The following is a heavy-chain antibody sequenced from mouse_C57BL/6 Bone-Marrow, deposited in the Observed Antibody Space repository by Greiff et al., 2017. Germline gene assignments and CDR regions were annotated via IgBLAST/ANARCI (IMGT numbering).Heavy chain of an antibody. Sequence: VKLQQSGPGLVQPSQSLSITCTVSGFSLTSYGVHWVRQSPGKGLAWLGVIWSGGITDYNAAFISRLSISKDNSKSHVFFKMNRLQADDAAIYYCARNYHYYGSSHWYCDVWGTGTTVTVSS. CDR2: IWSGGIT. V-gene: IGHV2-2*01. D-gene: IGHD1-1*01. CDR3: ARNYHYYGSSHWYCDV. J-gene: IGHJ1*03. CDR1: GFSLTSYG.